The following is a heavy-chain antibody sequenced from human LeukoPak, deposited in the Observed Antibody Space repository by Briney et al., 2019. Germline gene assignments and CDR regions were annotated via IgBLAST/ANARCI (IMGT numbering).Heavy chain of an antibody. V-gene: IGHV3-48*02. CDR3: ARDRGYSNYYDY. CDR1: GFTFSSHS. CDR2: ISKTSNTR. J-gene: IGHJ4*02. Sequence: GGSLRLSCAASGFTFSSHSMNWVRQAPGKGLEWVSYISKTSNTRDYADSVKGRFTISRDNAKNSLYLQVNSLRDEDTAVYYCARDRGYSNYYDYWGQGTLVTVSS. D-gene: IGHD4-11*01.